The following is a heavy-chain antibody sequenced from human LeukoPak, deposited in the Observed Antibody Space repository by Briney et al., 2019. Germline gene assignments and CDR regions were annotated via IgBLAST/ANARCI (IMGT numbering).Heavy chain of an antibody. V-gene: IGHV4-59*01. Sequence: GSLRLSCVASGFTFSSYGMSWVRQAPGKGLEWIGYIFYTGSTNYNPSLKSRVTISVLTSKNRFSLKLSSVTAADTAVYYCATLTGGDDAFDIWGQGTMVTVSS. D-gene: IGHD4-23*01. CDR1: GFTFSSYG. CDR3: ATLTGGDDAFDI. CDR2: IFYTGST. J-gene: IGHJ3*02.